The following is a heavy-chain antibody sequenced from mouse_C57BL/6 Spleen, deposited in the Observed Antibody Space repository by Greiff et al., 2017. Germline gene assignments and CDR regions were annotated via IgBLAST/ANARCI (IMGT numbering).Heavy chain of an antibody. J-gene: IGHJ2*01. Sequence: VQLKQSGGGLVKPGGSLKLSCAASGFTFSDYGMHWVRQAPEKGLEWVAYISSGSSTIYYADTVKGRFTISRDNAKNTLFLQMTSLRSEDTAMYYCARDRGYFDYWGQGTTLTVSS. V-gene: IGHV5-17*01. CDR2: ISSGSSTI. CDR1: GFTFSDYG. D-gene: IGHD3-2*01. CDR3: ARDRGYFDY.